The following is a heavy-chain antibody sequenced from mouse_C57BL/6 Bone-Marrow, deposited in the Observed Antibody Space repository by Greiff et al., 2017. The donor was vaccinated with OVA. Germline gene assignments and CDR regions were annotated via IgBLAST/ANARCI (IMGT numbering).Heavy chain of an antibody. CDR1: GFSLTSYG. CDR2: IWRGGST. Sequence: QVQLQQSGPGLVQPSQSLSITCTVSGFSLTSYGVHWVRQSPGKGLEWLGVIWRGGSTDYNAAFMSRLSITEDNSKSQVFFKMNSLQADDTAIYYCAKKGGTTVALDVWGTGTTVTVSS. J-gene: IGHJ1*03. D-gene: IGHD1-1*01. CDR3: AKKGGTTVALDV. V-gene: IGHV2-5*01.